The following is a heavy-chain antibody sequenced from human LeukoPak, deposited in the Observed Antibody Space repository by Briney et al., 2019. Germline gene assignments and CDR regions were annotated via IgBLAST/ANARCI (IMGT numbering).Heavy chain of an antibody. D-gene: IGHD5-24*01. J-gene: IGHJ6*03. Sequence: GGSLRLSCAASGFTFSSYAMHWVRQAPGKGLEWVAVVSYDGSNKYYADSVKGRFTISRDNSKNALYLQMNSLRAEDTAVYYCAKDRDGDGWDYYYYMDVWGKGTTVTISS. V-gene: IGHV3-30*04. CDR2: VSYDGSNK. CDR3: AKDRDGDGWDYYYYMDV. CDR1: GFTFSSYA.